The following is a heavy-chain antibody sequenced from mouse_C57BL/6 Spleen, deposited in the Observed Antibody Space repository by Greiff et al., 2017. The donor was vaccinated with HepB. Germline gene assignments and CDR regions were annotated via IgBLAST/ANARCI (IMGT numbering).Heavy chain of an antibody. J-gene: IGHJ3*01. D-gene: IGHD3-1*01. CDR2: ISSGSSTI. CDR1: GFTFSDYG. CDR3: ARPTRDGGFAY. V-gene: IGHV5-17*01. Sequence: EVKLVESGGGLVKPGGSLKLSCAASGFTFSDYGMHWVRQAPEKGLEWVAYISSGSSTIYYADTVKGRFTISRDNAKNTLFLQMTSLRSEDTAMYYCARPTRDGGFAYWGQGTLVTVSA.